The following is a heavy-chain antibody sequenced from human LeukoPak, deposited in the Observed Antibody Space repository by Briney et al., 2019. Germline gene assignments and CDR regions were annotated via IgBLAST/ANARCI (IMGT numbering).Heavy chain of an antibody. V-gene: IGHV4-4*02. D-gene: IGHD6-13*01. CDR3: ATGTSWYYYY. Sequence: SETLSLTCAVSGGSISNDKWWSWVRQSPVKGLEWIGEMYHSGSTNYNPSLKSRVTISVDKSNYQFSLKLISVTAADTAMYYCATGTSWYYYYWGQGTLVTVSS. CDR2: MYHSGST. CDR1: GGSISNDKW. J-gene: IGHJ4*02.